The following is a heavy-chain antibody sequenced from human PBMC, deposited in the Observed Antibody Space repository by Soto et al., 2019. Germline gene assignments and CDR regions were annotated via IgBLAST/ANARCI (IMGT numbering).Heavy chain of an antibody. V-gene: IGHV1-24*01. CDR2: FDPEDGET. CDR3: ATGYQLPYYYYYYGMDV. CDR1: GYTLTELS. D-gene: IGHD2-2*01. J-gene: IGHJ6*02. Sequence: QVQLVQSGAEVKKPGASVKVSCKVSGYTLTELSMHWVRQAPGKGLEWTGGFDPEDGETIYAQKFQGRVTMTEDTSTDTAYLELSSLTSEDTAVYYCATGYQLPYYYYYYGMDVWGQGTTVTVSS.